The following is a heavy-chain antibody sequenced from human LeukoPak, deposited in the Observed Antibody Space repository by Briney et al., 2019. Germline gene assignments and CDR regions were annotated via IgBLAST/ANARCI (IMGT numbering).Heavy chain of an antibody. D-gene: IGHD4-23*01. V-gene: IGHV1-46*01. CDR3: ARGPDYGGPDY. CDR1: GYTFTNYF. CDR2: INPISGST. J-gene: IGHJ4*02. Sequence: ASVKVSCKASGYTFTNYFMHWVRQAPGQGLEWMAIINPISGSTTYAQKFQGRVTVTTDTSTNTVYMELSSLRSEDTAVYYCARGPDYGGPDYWGQGTLVTVSS.